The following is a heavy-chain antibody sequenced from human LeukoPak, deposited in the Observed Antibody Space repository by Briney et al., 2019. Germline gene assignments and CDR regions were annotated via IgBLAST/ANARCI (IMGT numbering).Heavy chain of an antibody. Sequence: GGSLRLSCAASGFTFSSYAMSWVRQAPGKGLEWVSAISGSGGSTYYADSVKGRFTISRDNSKNTLYLQMNSLRAEDTAVYYCAKDWRYCSGGSCYSFDYYYYGMDVWGQGTTVTVSS. V-gene: IGHV3-23*01. J-gene: IGHJ6*02. CDR3: AKDWRYCSGGSCYSFDYYYYGMDV. CDR2: ISGSGGST. CDR1: GFTFSSYA. D-gene: IGHD2-15*01.